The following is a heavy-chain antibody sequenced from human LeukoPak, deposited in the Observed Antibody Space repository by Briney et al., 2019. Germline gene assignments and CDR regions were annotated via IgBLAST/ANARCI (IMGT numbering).Heavy chain of an antibody. CDR1: GFTFGDYA. CDR3: TTKRIQLWSDPYYYYYMDV. D-gene: IGHD5-18*01. Sequence: GGSLRLACTASGFTFGDYAMSWVGQAPGKGLERVCFIRSKAYGGTTEYAASVKGRFTISRDDYKSITYLQMNSLKTEDTAVYYCTTKRIQLWSDPYYYYYMDVWGKGTTVTVSS. CDR2: IRSKAYGGTT. V-gene: IGHV3-49*04. J-gene: IGHJ6*03.